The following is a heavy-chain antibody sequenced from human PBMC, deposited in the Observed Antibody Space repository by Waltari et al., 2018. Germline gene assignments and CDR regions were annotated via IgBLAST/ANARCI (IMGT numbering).Heavy chain of an antibody. D-gene: IGHD2-15*01. J-gene: IGHJ6*02. Sequence: QVQLQESGPGLVKPSETLSLTCTVSGGSISSYYWSWIRQPPGKGLEWIGYIYYSGSTNDNPSLKSRVTRSVDTSKNQFSLKLSSVTAADTAVYYCARGSVVAATRLYYYGMDVWGQGTTVTVSS. CDR3: ARGSVVAATRLYYYGMDV. CDR1: GGSISSYY. V-gene: IGHV4-59*01. CDR2: IYYSGST.